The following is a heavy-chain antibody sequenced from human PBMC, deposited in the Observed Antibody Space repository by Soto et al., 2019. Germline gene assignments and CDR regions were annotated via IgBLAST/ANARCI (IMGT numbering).Heavy chain of an antibody. Sequence: ASVKVSCKASGYTFTSYYMHWVRQAPGQGLEWMGIINPSGGSTSYAQKFQGRVTMTRDTSTSTVYMELSSLRSEDTAVYYCARDLITIFGVVYAYDYWGQATLLTVPS. D-gene: IGHD3-3*01. CDR3: ARDLITIFGVVYAYDY. V-gene: IGHV1-46*01. CDR2: INPSGGST. CDR1: GYTFTSYY. J-gene: IGHJ4*02.